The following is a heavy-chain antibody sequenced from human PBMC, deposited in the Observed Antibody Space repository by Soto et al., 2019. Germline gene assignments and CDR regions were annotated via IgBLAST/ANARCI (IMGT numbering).Heavy chain of an antibody. CDR2: IKQDGSEK. V-gene: IGHV3-7*01. CDR1: GFTFSSYW. CDR3: ARDLYDILTGGLDY. D-gene: IGHD3-9*01. J-gene: IGHJ4*02. Sequence: AGGSLRLSCAASGFTFSSYWMSWVRQAPGKGLEWVANIKQDGSEKYYVDSVKGRFTISRDNAKNSLYLQMNSLRAEDTAVYYCARDLYDILTGGLDYWGQGTLVTVSS.